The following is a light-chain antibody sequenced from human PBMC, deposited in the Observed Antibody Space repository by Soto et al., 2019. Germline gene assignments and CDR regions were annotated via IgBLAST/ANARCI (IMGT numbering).Light chain of an antibody. Sequence: QSALTQPPSASGSPGHSVTISCTGTSSDVGGYNYVSWYQHHPGKAPKLMIYEISRRPSGVPDRFSGSKSGNTASLTVSGLQAEDDADYYCSSYAGSNNLVFGGGTKLTVL. CDR1: SSDVGGYNY. CDR3: SSYAGSNNLV. CDR2: EIS. J-gene: IGLJ2*01. V-gene: IGLV2-8*01.